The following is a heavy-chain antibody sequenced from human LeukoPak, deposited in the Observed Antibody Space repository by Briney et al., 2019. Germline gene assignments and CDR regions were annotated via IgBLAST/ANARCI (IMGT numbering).Heavy chain of an antibody. CDR3: ARGRDYYDSSGYYLPYHDAFDI. Sequence: SETLSLTCTASGGSFSSGCYYWSWNRPPAGKELEWIGRIYTSGSTNYNPSLKSRVSISVDTSKNQFSLRLSSVTAADTAVYYCARGRDYYDSSGYYLPYHDAFDIWGQGTMVTVSS. CDR1: GGSFSSGCYY. V-gene: IGHV4-61*02. CDR2: IYTSGST. J-gene: IGHJ3*02. D-gene: IGHD3-22*01.